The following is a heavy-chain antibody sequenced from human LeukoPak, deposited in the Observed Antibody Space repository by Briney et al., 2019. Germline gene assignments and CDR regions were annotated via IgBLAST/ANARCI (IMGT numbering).Heavy chain of an antibody. CDR2: ITSGSSYI. Sequence: GGSLRLSCAASGFTFSSYNMNWVRQAPGKGLEWVSSITSGSSYIYYADSVKGRFTISRDNAKNSLYLQMNSLRAEDTAVYYCARRGASTGGLDYWGQGTLVTVSS. V-gene: IGHV3-21*01. CDR1: GFTFSSYN. CDR3: ARRGASTGGLDY. D-gene: IGHD1-1*01. J-gene: IGHJ4*02.